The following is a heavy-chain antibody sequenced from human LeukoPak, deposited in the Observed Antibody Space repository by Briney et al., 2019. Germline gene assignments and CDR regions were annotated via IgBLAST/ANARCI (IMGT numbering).Heavy chain of an antibody. CDR3: ARAITMVRGVIITSPWFDP. V-gene: IGHV4-61*02. CDR2: IYTSGST. Sequence: SETLSLTCTVSGGSISSGSYYWSWIRQPAGKGLEWIGRIYTSGSTNYNPSLKSRVTISVDTSKNQFSLKLSSVTAADTAVYYCARAITMVRGVIITSPWFDPWGQGTLVTVSS. D-gene: IGHD3-10*01. J-gene: IGHJ5*02. CDR1: GGSISSGSYY.